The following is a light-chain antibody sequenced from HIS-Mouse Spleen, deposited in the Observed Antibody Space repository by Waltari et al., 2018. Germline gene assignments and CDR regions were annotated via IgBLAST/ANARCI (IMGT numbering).Light chain of an antibody. Sequence: DIQMTQSPSSLSASVGDRVTITCQASQDISNYLNWYQQKPGKAPKLLIYDASNLETGGPSRFSGSGSGTDFTFTISSLQPEDIATYYCQQYDNPITFGQGTRLEIK. V-gene: IGKV1-33*01. CDR1: QDISNY. CDR2: DAS. J-gene: IGKJ5*01. CDR3: QQYDNPIT.